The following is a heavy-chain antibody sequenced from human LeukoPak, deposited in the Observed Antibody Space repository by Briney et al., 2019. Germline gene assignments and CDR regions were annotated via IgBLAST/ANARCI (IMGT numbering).Heavy chain of an antibody. J-gene: IGHJ4*02. CDR1: GGSISRYY. CDR2: IYYSGTT. V-gene: IGHV4-59*01. D-gene: IGHD6-19*01. CDR3: ARDVSGSGSYFDY. Sequence: SETLSLTCTVSGGSISRYYWSWIRQSPGKGLEWIGYIYYSGTTNYNPSLKSRVTISLDTSKNQFSLKLSSVTAADTAVYYCARDVSGSGSYFDYWGQGTLVTVSS.